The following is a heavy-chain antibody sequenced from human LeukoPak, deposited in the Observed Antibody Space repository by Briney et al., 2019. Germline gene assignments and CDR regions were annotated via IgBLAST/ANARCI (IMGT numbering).Heavy chain of an antibody. CDR2: INPNSGGT. J-gene: IGHJ4*02. V-gene: IGHV1-2*02. Sequence: RASVKVSCKASGYTFTSYYMHWVRQAPGQGLEWMGWINPNSGGTNYAQKFQGRVTMTRDTSISTAYMELSRLRSDDTAVYYCAREGRFLEWLLSPIDYWGQGTLVTVSS. CDR1: GYTFTSYY. CDR3: AREGRFLEWLLSPIDY. D-gene: IGHD3-3*01.